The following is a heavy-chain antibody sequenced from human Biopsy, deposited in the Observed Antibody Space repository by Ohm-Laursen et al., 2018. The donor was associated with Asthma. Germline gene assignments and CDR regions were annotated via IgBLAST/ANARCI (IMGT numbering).Heavy chain of an antibody. CDR2: IYSGGTS. CDR3: ARGDSSNWSHYYFDY. D-gene: IGHD3-22*01. V-gene: IGHV3-53*01. Sequence: SLRLSCAASGFAVGRDHMFWVRQAPGKGLEWVSVIYSGGTSHTADSVRGRFTISRDYSKNTSYLQMHSLRAEDTAVYYCARGDSSNWSHYYFDYWGQGTLVTVSS. CDR1: GFAVGRDH. J-gene: IGHJ4*02.